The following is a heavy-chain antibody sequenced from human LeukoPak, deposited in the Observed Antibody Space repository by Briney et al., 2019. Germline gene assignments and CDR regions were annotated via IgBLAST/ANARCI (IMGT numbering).Heavy chain of an antibody. V-gene: IGHV3-30*03. CDR3: ARENSGWQGGAFDI. CDR1: GFTFSSYG. J-gene: IGHJ3*02. D-gene: IGHD6-19*01. Sequence: GGSLRLSCAASGFTFSSYGMHWVRQAPGKGLEWVSVISYDGSNKYYADSVKGRFTISRDNYKNTLYLQMNSLRAEDTAGYYCARENSGWQGGAFDIWGQGTMVTVSS. CDR2: ISYDGSNK.